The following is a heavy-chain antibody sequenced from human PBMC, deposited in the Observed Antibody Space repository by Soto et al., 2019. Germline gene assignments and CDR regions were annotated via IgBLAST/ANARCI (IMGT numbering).Heavy chain of an antibody. V-gene: IGHV4-59*01. J-gene: IGHJ4*02. CDR3: ASYPGGY. CDR2: IYYSGST. CDR1: GGSISSYY. Sequence: SETLSLTCTVSGGSISSYYWSWIRQPPGKGLEWIGYIYYSGSTKYNPSLQSRVTISVDASKNQFSLKVSSVTAADTAVYYCASYPGGYWGQGTLVTVSS. D-gene: IGHD3-10*01.